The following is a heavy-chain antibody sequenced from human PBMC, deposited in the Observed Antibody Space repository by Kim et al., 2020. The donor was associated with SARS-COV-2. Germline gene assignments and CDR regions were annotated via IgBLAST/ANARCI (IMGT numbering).Heavy chain of an antibody. CDR2: ISYDGSNK. CDR3: ARDPQVAAGSYLDY. CDR1: GFTFSSYG. D-gene: IGHD6-13*01. Sequence: GGSLRLSCAASGFTFSSYGMHWVRQAPGKGLEWVAVISYDGSNKYYADSVKGRFTISRDNSKNTLYLQMNSLRAEDTAVYYCARDPQVAAGSYLDYWGQGTLVTVSS. J-gene: IGHJ4*02. V-gene: IGHV3-33*05.